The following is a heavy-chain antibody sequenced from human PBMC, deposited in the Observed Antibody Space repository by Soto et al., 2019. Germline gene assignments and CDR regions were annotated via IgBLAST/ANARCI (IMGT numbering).Heavy chain of an antibody. CDR2: ISYDGSNQ. CDR3: AKALGELSPESYDH. CDR1: GFTFSDYD. V-gene: IGHV3-30*18. D-gene: IGHD3-16*02. Sequence: QVQLVESGGGVVQPGRSLRLSCAASGFTFSDYDMHWVRQAPGKGLEWVAIISYDGSNQYYADSVKGRFTISRDNSKNTLYLQMNSLRPEDTAVYYCAKALGELSPESYDHWGQGVLVTVSP. J-gene: IGHJ4*02.